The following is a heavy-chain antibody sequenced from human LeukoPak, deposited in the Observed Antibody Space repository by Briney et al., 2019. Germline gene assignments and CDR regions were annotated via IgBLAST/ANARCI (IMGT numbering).Heavy chain of an antibody. J-gene: IGHJ6*02. V-gene: IGHV3-30*03. CDR3: ARDGSGTV. CDR2: ISYDGSNK. Sequence: PGGSLRLSCAASGFTFSSYSMNWVRQAPGKGLEWVAVISYDGSNKYYADSVKGRFTISRDNSKNTLYLQMNSLRAEDTAVYYCARDGSGTVWGQGTTVTVSS. D-gene: IGHD3-10*01. CDR1: GFTFSSYS.